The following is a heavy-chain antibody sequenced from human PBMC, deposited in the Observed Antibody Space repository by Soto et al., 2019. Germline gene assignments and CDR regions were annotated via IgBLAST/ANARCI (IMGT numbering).Heavy chain of an antibody. D-gene: IGHD5-18*01. V-gene: IGHV3-23*01. CDR1: GFTFSYYA. CDR3: GPDTATTLYYYMDV. Sequence: HPGGSLRLSCAASGFTFSYYAMSWVRQAPGKGLEWVSAISGSGGSTYYADSVKGRFTISRDNSKNTLYLQMNSLRAEDTAVYYCGPDTATTLYYYMDVWGKGTTVTVSS. J-gene: IGHJ6*03. CDR2: ISGSGGST.